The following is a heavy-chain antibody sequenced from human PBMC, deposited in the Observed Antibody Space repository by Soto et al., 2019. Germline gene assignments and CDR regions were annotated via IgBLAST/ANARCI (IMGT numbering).Heavy chain of an antibody. CDR3: AKDTEEYSSSSALGY. J-gene: IGHJ4*02. D-gene: IGHD6-6*01. CDR2: ISWNSGSI. V-gene: IGHV3-9*01. CDR1: GFTFSSYA. Sequence: PGGSLRLSCAASGFTFSSYAMHWVRQAPGKGLEWVSGISWNSGSIGYADSVKGRFTISRDNAKNSLYLQMNSLRAEDTALYYCAKDTEEYSSSSALGYWGQGTLVTVSS.